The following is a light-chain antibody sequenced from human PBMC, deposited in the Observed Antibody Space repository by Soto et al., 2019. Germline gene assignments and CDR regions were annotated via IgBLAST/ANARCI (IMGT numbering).Light chain of an antibody. CDR3: QQYNNWPRT. CDR2: DAS. Sequence: DIQMTQSPSTLSASVGDRVTITCRASQSIRSWLAWYQQKPGKAPKVLIYDASSLESGVPSRFSGSGSGTEFTLTISSLQPDDFATYYCQQYNNWPRTFGQGTKVDIK. J-gene: IGKJ1*01. V-gene: IGKV1-5*01. CDR1: QSIRSW.